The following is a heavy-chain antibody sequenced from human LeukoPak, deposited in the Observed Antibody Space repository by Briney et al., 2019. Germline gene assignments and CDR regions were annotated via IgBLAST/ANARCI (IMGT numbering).Heavy chain of an antibody. CDR1: GFTFTTYG. D-gene: IGHD6-6*01. CDR2: ISSDGTST. J-gene: IGHJ6*03. CDR3: EREQKYYYYMDV. Sequence: GGSLRLSCAASGFTFTTYGMHWVRQAPGKGLEYVPGISSDGTSTYYASSVKGRFIISRDISKNMLYLQVGSLIAEDMAVYYREREQKYYYYMDVWGKGTTVTVSS. V-gene: IGHV3-64*01.